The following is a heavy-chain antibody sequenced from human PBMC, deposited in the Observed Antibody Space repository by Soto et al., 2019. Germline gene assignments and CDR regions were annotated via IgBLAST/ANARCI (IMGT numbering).Heavy chain of an antibody. D-gene: IGHD6-6*01. CDR1: GFTFSSYG. J-gene: IGHJ6*02. CDR2: ISYDGSNK. V-gene: IGHV3-30*18. Sequence: PGGSLRLSCAAYGFTFSSYGMHWVRQAPGKGLEWVAVISYDGSNKYYADSVKGRFTISRDNSKNTLYLQMNSLRAGDTAVYYCAKDRGSSSSYYYYGMDVRGQGTTVTVSS. CDR3: AKDRGSSSSYYYYGMDV.